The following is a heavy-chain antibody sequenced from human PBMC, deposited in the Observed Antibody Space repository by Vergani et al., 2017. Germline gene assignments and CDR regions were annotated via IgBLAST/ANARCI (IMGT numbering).Heavy chain of an antibody. CDR3: ARRSGIVYDIFRGTQYFFDF. D-gene: IGHD3-9*01. J-gene: IGHJ4*02. CDR1: GFSIDNGYY. Sequence: QVQLQESGPGLVKPSENLSLTCAVSGFSIDNGYYWDWLRQPPGKGLEWIGSIYRTGRTHFNPSLKSRVTISVDTSNNHFSLRLNSLTAADTAVYYCARRSGIVYDIFRGTQYFFDFWGQGTLVTVSS. CDR2: IYRTGRT. V-gene: IGHV4-38-2*01.